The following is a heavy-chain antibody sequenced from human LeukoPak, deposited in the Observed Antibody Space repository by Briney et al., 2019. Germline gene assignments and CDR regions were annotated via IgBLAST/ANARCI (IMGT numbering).Heavy chain of an antibody. Sequence: GGSLRLSCAASGFTFSNYDMNWVRQAPGKGLEWVSSISSSTTYIYYADSVKGRFTISRDNAKNSLYLQMNSLRAEDTAVYYCARGITNSGYELHFDYWGQGTLVTVSS. CDR1: GFTFSNYD. D-gene: IGHD5-12*01. V-gene: IGHV3-21*01. J-gene: IGHJ4*02. CDR3: ARGITNSGYELHFDY. CDR2: ISSSTTYI.